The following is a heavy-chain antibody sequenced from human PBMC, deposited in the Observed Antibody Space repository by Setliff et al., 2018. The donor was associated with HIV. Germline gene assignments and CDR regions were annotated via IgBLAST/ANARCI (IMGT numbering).Heavy chain of an antibody. Sequence: AASVKVSCKASGDIFGRYGISWVRQAPGQGLEWMGGIIPIYGTANSAQKFQGRVTITADESTSTAYMELSTLRSEDTAVYFCARDGGYSGHQWFGDAFDIWGQGTMVTVSS. V-gene: IGHV1-69*13. CDR2: IIPIYGTA. CDR1: GDIFGRYG. D-gene: IGHD5-12*01. CDR3: ARDGGYSGHQWFGDAFDI. J-gene: IGHJ3*02.